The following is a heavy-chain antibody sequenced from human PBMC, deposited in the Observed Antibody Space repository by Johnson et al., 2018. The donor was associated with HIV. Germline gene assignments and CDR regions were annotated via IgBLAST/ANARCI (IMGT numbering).Heavy chain of an antibody. CDR3: AREGTEDMIVVVTSRDDAFDI. V-gene: IGHV3-20*04. Sequence: VQLVESGGGVVRPGGSLRLSCAASGFTFDDYGMRWVRQAPGKGLAWVSGINWNGGRTGYADSVKGRFTISRDNAKNKLYLQMNSRRAEDTALYYCAREGTEDMIVVVTSRDDAFDIWGQGTMVTVSS. D-gene: IGHD3-22*01. CDR1: GFTFDDYG. J-gene: IGHJ3*02. CDR2: INWNGGRT.